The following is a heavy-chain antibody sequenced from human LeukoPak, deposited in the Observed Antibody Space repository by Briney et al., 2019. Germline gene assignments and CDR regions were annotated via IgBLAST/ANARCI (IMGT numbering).Heavy chain of an antibody. V-gene: IGHV3-23*01. CDR1: GFTFTKHA. D-gene: IGHD1-26*01. J-gene: IGHJ6*02. Sequence: TGGSLRLSCAASGFTFTKHAMNWVRQAPGKGLEWVSIISGGVFSGSATVTYYADSVKGRFTISRDNSKNTLYLQMNSLRAEDTAVYYCATPRVGATPSYYYGMDVWGQGTTVTVSS. CDR3: ATPRVGATPSYYYGMDV. CDR2: ISGGVFSGSATVT.